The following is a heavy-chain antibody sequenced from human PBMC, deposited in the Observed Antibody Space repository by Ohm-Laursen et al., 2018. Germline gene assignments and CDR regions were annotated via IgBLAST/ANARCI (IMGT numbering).Heavy chain of an antibody. CDR1: GGSISSSSYC. CDR3: ARAFWNGYNDAFDV. J-gene: IGHJ3*01. Sequence: SQTLSLTCSVSGGSISSSSYCWGWIRQPPGKGLEWIGNIYYSGSTYYNPSLRSRASISIHTSQNQFSLKLSSVTATDTAVYYCARAFWNGYNDAFDVWGQGTMVTVSS. D-gene: IGHD3-3*01. V-gene: IGHV4-39*01. CDR2: IYYSGST.